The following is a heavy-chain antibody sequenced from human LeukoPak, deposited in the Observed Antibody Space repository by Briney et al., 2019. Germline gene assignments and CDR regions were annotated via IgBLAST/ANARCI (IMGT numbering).Heavy chain of an antibody. V-gene: IGHV3-53*01. CDR1: GFTVSSNY. D-gene: IGHD3-3*01. CDR3: AKAGYYDFWSGYYVDY. CDR2: IYSGGST. J-gene: IGHJ4*02. Sequence: GGSLRLSCAASGFTVSSNYMSWVRQAPGKGLEWVSVIYSGGSTYYADSVKGRFTISRDNSKNTLYLQMNSLRAEDTAVYYCAKAGYYDFWSGYYVDYWGQGTLVTVSS.